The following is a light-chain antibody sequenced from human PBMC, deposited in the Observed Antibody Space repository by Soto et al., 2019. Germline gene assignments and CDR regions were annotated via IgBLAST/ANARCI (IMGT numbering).Light chain of an antibody. CDR1: QGISSA. CDR3: QQLNSYPIT. Sequence: AIQLTQSPSSLSASVGDRVTITCRASQGISSALAWYQQKQGKAPKLLIYDASSLESGGPSRFSASGSGTDFTLTISSLQPEDFATYYCQQLNSYPITFGQGTRLEIK. V-gene: IGKV1-13*02. CDR2: DAS. J-gene: IGKJ5*01.